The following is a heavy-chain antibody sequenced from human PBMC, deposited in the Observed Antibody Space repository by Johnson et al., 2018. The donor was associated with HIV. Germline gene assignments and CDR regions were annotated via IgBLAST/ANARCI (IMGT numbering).Heavy chain of an antibody. CDR2: ISYYGSNK. Sequence: QMQLVESGGGVVQPGRSLRLSCAASGFTFSSYAMHWVRQAPGKGLEWVAVISYYGSNKYYADSVKGRFTISRDNSKNTLYLQMNSLRAEDTAVYYCAKGHSSSWSRGAFDIWGQGTMVTVSS. CDR1: GFTFSSYA. D-gene: IGHD6-13*01. CDR3: AKGHSSSWSRGAFDI. V-gene: IGHV3-30*04. J-gene: IGHJ3*02.